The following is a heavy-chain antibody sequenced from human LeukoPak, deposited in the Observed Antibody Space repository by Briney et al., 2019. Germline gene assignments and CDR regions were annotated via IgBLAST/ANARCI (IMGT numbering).Heavy chain of an antibody. CDR3: ARDPANGSGSYLDAFDI. CDR1: GGSISSYY. J-gene: IGHJ3*02. D-gene: IGHD3-10*01. CDR2: IYYSGST. V-gene: IGHV4-59*01. Sequence: TSETLSLTCTVSGGSISSYYWSWIRQPPGKGLEWIGYIYYSGSTNYNPSLKSRVTISVDTSKNQFSLKLSSVTAADTAVYYCARDPANGSGSYLDAFDIWGQGTMVTVSS.